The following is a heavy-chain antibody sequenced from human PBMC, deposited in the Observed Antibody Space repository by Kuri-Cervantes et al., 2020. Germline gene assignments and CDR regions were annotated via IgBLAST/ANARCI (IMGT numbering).Heavy chain of an antibody. CDR3: AKEPYYYNLFDY. D-gene: IGHD3-10*01. J-gene: IGHJ4*02. CDR1: GFTFSNYG. V-gene: IGHV3-23*01. CDR2: ISDRT. Sequence: GGSLRLSCATSGFTFSNYGMSWGRQAPGKGLEWVSTISDRTYYTDSVKGRFTISRDNSKNTLYLQMNSLRAEDTAVYYCAKEPYYYNLFDYWGQGTLVTVSS.